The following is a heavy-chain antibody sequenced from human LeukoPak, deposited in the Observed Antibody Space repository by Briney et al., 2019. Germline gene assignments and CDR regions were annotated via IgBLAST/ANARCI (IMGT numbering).Heavy chain of an antibody. CDR3: AREQRISMIMMSRIWFDP. V-gene: IGHV3-7*01. Sequence: SGGSLRLSCAASGFTVSSNYMSWVRQAPGKGLEWVANIKQDGSEKYYVDSVKGRFTISRDNAKNSLYLQMNGLRAEDTAVYYCAREQRISMIMMSRIWFDPWGQGTLVTVSS. CDR2: IKQDGSEK. D-gene: IGHD3-22*01. CDR1: GFTVSSNY. J-gene: IGHJ5*02.